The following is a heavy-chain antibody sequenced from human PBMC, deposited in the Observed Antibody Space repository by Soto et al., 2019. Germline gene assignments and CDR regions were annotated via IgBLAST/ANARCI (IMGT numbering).Heavy chain of an antibody. CDR1: GFTCDGYA. CDR3: AKGSPFEYGGYDYYFDY. CDR2: ISWNSGSI. V-gene: IGHV3-9*01. D-gene: IGHD5-12*01. Sequence: GGSLRLSCAASGFTCDGYAMHWVRQAPGKGLEWVSGISWNSGSIGYADSVKGRFTLSRDNAKNSLYLQMNSLRAEDTALYYCAKGSPFEYGGYDYYFDYWGQGTLVTVSS. J-gene: IGHJ4*02.